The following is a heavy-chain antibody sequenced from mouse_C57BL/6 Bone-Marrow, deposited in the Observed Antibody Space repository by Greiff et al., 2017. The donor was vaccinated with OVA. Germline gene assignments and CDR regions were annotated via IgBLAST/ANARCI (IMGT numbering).Heavy chain of an antibody. CDR2: IDPANGNT. CDR1: GFNIKNTY. Sequence: EVQLKESVAELVRPGASVKLSCTASGFNIKNTYMHWVQQRPEQGLEWIGRIDPANGNTKYAPKFQGKATITADTSSNTAYLQLSSLTSEDTAIYYCARGGMTGRRYCDDWGQGTTLTVSA. J-gene: IGHJ2*01. D-gene: IGHD3-3*01. CDR3: ARGGMTGRRYCDD. V-gene: IGHV14-3*01.